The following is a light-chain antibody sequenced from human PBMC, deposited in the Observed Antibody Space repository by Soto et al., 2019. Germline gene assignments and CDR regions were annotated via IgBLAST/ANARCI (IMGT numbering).Light chain of an antibody. CDR1: SSDVGAYDS. CDR2: KGT. Sequence: QSVLAQPASVSGSPGQSITISCTGTSSDVGAYDSVSWYQQHTHKAPQLIIYKGTQRPSGVSTRFSASTSGNAASLTISGLQADDEADYFCCSSAPESTYVFGTGTKVTVL. J-gene: IGLJ1*01. CDR3: CSSAPESTYV. V-gene: IGLV2-23*01.